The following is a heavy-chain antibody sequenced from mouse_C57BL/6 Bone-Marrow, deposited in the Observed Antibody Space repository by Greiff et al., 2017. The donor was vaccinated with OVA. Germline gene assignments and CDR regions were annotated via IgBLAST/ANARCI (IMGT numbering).Heavy chain of an antibody. CDR3: ARHLRGSGLYAMDY. Sequence: DVQLVESGGGLVQPGGSLKLSCAASGFTFSDYYMYWVRQTPEKSLEWVAYISNGGGSTYYPDTVKGRFTISRDNAKNTLYLQMSRLKSEYTAMYYCARHLRGSGLYAMDYWGQGTSVTVSS. D-gene: IGHD1-1*01. CDR1: GFTFSDYY. CDR2: ISNGGGST. J-gene: IGHJ4*01. V-gene: IGHV5-12*01.